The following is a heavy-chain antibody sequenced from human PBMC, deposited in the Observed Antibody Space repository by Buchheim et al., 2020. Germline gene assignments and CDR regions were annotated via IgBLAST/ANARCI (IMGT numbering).Heavy chain of an antibody. D-gene: IGHD3-22*01. CDR2: ISGSGGST. CDR3: AKMAGYYYDSSGLHFDY. Sequence: EVQLLESGGGLVQPGGSLRLSCAASGFTFSSYAMSWVRQAPGKGLEWVSAISGSGGSTYYADSVKGRFTLSRDNFKNTLYLQMNSLRAEDTAVYYCAKMAGYYYDSSGLHFDYWGQGAL. CDR1: GFTFSSYA. V-gene: IGHV3-23*01. J-gene: IGHJ4*02.